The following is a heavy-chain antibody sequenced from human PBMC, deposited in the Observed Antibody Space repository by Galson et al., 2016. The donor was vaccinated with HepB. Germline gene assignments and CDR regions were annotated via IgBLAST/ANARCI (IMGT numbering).Heavy chain of an antibody. Sequence: SETLSLTCTVSGGSVSSDGYYWSWIRQPPGKGLEWIGYIYYSGTTSTTYNPSLRSRVTISVDTSKNQLSLKLSSVTVADTAVYYCARNSGGSYLGWFDPWGQGTLVTVSS. CDR3: ARNSGGSYLGWFDP. CDR2: IYYSGTTST. D-gene: IGHD1-26*01. CDR1: GGSVSSDGYY. J-gene: IGHJ5*02. V-gene: IGHV4-61*08.